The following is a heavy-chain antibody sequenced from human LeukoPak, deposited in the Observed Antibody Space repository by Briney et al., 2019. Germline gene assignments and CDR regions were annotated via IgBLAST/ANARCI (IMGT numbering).Heavy chain of an antibody. Sequence: ASVKVSCKASGYTFTCYYMHWVRQAPGQGLEWMGWINPNSGGTNYEKKFQGRVTMTRDTSISTAYMERSRLRSDDTAVYYCAREFEAAAGYWGQGTLVTVSS. CDR2: INPNSGGT. V-gene: IGHV1-2*02. J-gene: IGHJ4*02. CDR1: GYTFTCYY. CDR3: AREFEAAAGY. D-gene: IGHD6-13*01.